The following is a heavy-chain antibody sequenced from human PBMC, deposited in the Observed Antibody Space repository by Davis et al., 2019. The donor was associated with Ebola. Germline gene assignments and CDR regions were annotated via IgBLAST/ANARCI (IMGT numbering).Heavy chain of an antibody. J-gene: IGHJ4*02. CDR2: IYPGDSDT. V-gene: IGHV5-51*01. CDR1: GYSFTSYW. CDR3: ARLRGGSGSNYYFDY. Sequence: PGGFLRLSCKGSGYSFTSYWIGWVRQMPGKGLEWMGIIYPGDSDTRYSPSFQGQVTISADKSISTAYLQWSSLKASDTAMYYCARLRGGSGSNYYFDYWGQGTLVTVSS. D-gene: IGHD1-26*01.